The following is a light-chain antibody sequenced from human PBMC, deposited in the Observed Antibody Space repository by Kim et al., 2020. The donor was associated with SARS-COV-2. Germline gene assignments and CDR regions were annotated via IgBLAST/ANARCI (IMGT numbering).Light chain of an antibody. V-gene: IGLV3-1*01. CDR2: EDN. CDR1: KLGDKY. Sequence: SYELTQPPSVSVSPGQTASITCSGDKLGDKYACWYQQKPGQSPVLVIYEDNKRPSGIPRRFSGSNSGSTATLTISGTQTMDEADYYCQAWDSSTAVFGGGTQLTVL. J-gene: IGLJ3*02. CDR3: QAWDSSTAV.